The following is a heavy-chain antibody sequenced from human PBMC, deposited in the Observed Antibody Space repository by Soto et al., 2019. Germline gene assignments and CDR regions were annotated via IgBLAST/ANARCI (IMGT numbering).Heavy chain of an antibody. J-gene: IGHJ6*02. CDR3: ELKSGGCSSTSCYPRTPYYYYGMDV. Sequence: ASVKVSCKASGGTFSSYAISWVRQAPGQGLEWMGGIIPIFGTANYAQKFQGRVTITADESTSTAYMELSSLRSEDTAVYYCELKSGGCSSTSCYPRTPYYYYGMDVWGQGTTVTVSS. CDR1: GGTFSSYA. D-gene: IGHD2-2*01. V-gene: IGHV1-69*13. CDR2: IIPIFGTA.